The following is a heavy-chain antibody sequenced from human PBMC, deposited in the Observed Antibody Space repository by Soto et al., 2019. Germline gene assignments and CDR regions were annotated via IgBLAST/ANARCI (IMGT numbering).Heavy chain of an antibody. CDR1: GYTFSNFG. J-gene: IGHJ4*02. V-gene: IGHV1-18*01. D-gene: IGHD3-9*01. Sequence: QVQLVQSGVEVKKPGASVKVSCEASGYTFSNFGISWVRQAPGQGLEWLGWISTDNGDTKYAQKFQGRVTMTTDTATTTVYMELGSLKPDDTAVYYCTRDAKYYDILTGYFVNDYWGQGTLVTVSS. CDR2: ISTDNGDT. CDR3: TRDAKYYDILTGYFVNDY.